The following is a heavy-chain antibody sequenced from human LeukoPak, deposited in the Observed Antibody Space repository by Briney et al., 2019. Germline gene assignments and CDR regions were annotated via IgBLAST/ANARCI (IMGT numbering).Heavy chain of an antibody. V-gene: IGHV3-48*03. Sequence: GGSLRLSCAASGFTFSSYEMNWVRQAPGKGLEWVSYISSGGSTIYYADSVKGRFTISRDNAKNSLHLQMNSLRAEDTAVYYCARDDRGYSSGWGLYYWGQGTLVTVSS. CDR1: GFTFSSYE. CDR2: ISSGGSTI. CDR3: ARDDRGYSSGWGLYY. J-gene: IGHJ4*02. D-gene: IGHD6-19*01.